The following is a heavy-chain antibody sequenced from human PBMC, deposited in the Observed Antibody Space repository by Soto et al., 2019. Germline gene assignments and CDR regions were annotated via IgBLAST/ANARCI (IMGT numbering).Heavy chain of an antibody. Sequence: QVQLQESGPGLVKPSETLSLTCTVSGGSISSYYWSWIRQPAGKGLEGIGRFYTSGSTNYNTSLKSLVTMSVDTSKNQYSLKLSSVSAADSAVYYCARYLVRVVVAATIGYYYYGMDVWGQGTTVTVSS. V-gene: IGHV4-4*07. CDR3: ARYLVRVVVAATIGYYYYGMDV. CDR2: FYTSGST. J-gene: IGHJ6*02. D-gene: IGHD2-15*01. CDR1: GGSISSYY.